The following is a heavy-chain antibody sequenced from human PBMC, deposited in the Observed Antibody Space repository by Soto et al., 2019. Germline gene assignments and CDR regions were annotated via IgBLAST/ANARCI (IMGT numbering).Heavy chain of an antibody. J-gene: IGHJ4*02. CDR3: AKGGGNDYYHVSHDDPYYFDY. Sequence: PGGSLRLSCAASGFTFSSYAMGWVRQAPGKGLEWVSAISGSGGTTYYADSVKGRFTISRDNSKNTLYLQMNSLRAEDTAVYYCAKGGGNDYYHVSHDDPYYFDYWGQGTLVTVSS. D-gene: IGHD3-16*01. CDR2: ISGSGGTT. CDR1: GFTFSSYA. V-gene: IGHV3-23*01.